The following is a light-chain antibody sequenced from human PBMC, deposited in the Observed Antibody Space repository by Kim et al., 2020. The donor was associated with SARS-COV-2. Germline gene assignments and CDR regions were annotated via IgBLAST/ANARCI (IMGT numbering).Light chain of an antibody. Sequence: EIVMTQSPATLSVSPGERVTLSCRASQSVDSNLAWYQQTPGQAPRLLIYGASTRATDIPARFSGSGSGTEFTLIISSLQSEDFAVYYCQQYSPWPPYTFGQGTKLEI. V-gene: IGKV3-15*01. CDR2: GAS. J-gene: IGKJ2*01. CDR1: QSVDSN. CDR3: QQYSPWPPYT.